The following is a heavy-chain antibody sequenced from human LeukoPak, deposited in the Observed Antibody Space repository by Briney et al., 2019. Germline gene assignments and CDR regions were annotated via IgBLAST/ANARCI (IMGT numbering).Heavy chain of an antibody. V-gene: IGHV1-2*04. CDR1: GYTFTGYY. CDR2: INPNSGGT. Sequence: ASVKVSCKASGYTFTGYYMHWVRQAPGQGLEWMGWINPNSGGTNYAQKFQGWVTMTRDTSISTAYMELSRLRSDDTAVYYCARGGRTAMGPDDAFDIWGQGTMVTVSS. D-gene: IGHD5-18*01. CDR3: ARGGRTAMGPDDAFDI. J-gene: IGHJ3*02.